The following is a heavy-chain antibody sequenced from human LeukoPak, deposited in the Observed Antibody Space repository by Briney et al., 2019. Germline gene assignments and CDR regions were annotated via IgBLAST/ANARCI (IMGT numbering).Heavy chain of an antibody. J-gene: IGHJ6*03. Sequence: KPSVTPSLTCTVSGGSISSSSYYWGWIRQPPGKGLEWIRSIYYSGSTYYNPSLKSRVTISVDTSKNQFSLKLSSVTAADTAVYYCARLVGDLRFLEWLPAGYMDVWGKGTTVTVSS. CDR3: ARLVGDLRFLEWLPAGYMDV. V-gene: IGHV4-39*01. D-gene: IGHD3-3*01. CDR1: GGSISSSSYY. CDR2: IYYSGST.